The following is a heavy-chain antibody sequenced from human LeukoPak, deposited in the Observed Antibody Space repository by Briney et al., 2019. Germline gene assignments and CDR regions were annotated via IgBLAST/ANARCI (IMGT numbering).Heavy chain of an antibody. CDR3: ARAAIRVFQQLVPRHYMDV. Sequence: SVKVSCKASGGTFSSYAISWVRQAPGQGLEWMGGIIPIFGTANYAQKFQGRVTITADESTSTAYMELSSLRSEDTAVYYCARAAIRVFQQLVPRHYMDVWGKGTTVTVSS. CDR1: GGTFSSYA. D-gene: IGHD6-13*01. V-gene: IGHV1-69*01. J-gene: IGHJ6*03. CDR2: IIPIFGTA.